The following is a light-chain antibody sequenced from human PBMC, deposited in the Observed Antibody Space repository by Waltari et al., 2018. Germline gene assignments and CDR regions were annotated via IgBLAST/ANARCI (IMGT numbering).Light chain of an antibody. Sequence: QSALTQPASVSGSTGQSIPISRPGTSSDIGASDHISCYQQPPGKAPKLMIYDVTNRPSGVSHRFSGSKSGNTASLTISGLQAEDEADYYCSSYTSTNTLLFGGGTMLTVL. V-gene: IGLV2-14*03. J-gene: IGLJ2*01. CDR1: SSDIGASDH. CDR2: DVT. CDR3: SSYTSTNTLL.